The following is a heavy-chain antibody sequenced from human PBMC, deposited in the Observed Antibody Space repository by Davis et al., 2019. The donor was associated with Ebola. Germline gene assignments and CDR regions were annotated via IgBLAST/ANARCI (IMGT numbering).Heavy chain of an antibody. V-gene: IGHV3-20*04. Sequence: GESLKISCAASGFTFDDYGMSWVRQAPGKGLEWVSGINWNGGSTGYADSVKGRFTISRDNSKNTLYLQMNSLRAEDTAVYYCAKEQSSGSSIAALFDYWGQGTLVTVSS. CDR3: AKEQSSGSSIAALFDY. CDR2: INWNGGST. CDR1: GFTFDDYG. J-gene: IGHJ4*02. D-gene: IGHD6-6*01.